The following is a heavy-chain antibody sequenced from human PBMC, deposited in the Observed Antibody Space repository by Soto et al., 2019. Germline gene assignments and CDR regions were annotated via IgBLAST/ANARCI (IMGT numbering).Heavy chain of an antibody. V-gene: IGHV1-2*04. CDR2: INPNSGGT. CDR1: GYTFTGYY. CDR3: ARGGRDAGWYVSYFEY. J-gene: IGHJ4*02. Sequence: QVQLVQSGAEVKRPGASVKVSCKASGYTFTGYYIHWVRQAPGQGLEWMGWINPNSGGTNYAQKFQGWVTMTRDTSISTAYMELSRLRSDDTAVYYCARGGRDAGWYVSYFEYWGQGSLVTVSS. D-gene: IGHD6-19*01.